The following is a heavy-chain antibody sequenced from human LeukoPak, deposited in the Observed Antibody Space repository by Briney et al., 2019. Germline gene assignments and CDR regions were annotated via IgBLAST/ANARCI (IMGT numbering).Heavy chain of an antibody. V-gene: IGHV4-59*01. CDR3: ARDENVDAFDI. Sequence: SETLSLTCTVSGGSISSYYWSWIRQPPGKGLKWIGYIYYSGSTNYNPSLKSRVTISVDTSKNQFSLKLSSVTAADTAVYYCARDENVDAFDIWGQGTMVTVSS. J-gene: IGHJ3*02. D-gene: IGHD2/OR15-2a*01. CDR2: IYYSGST. CDR1: GGSISSYY.